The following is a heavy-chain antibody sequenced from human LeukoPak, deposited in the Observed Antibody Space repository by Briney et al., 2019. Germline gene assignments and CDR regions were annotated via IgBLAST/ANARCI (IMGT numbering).Heavy chain of an antibody. CDR3: TKDRRQWVVPYFDS. V-gene: IGHV3-23*01. D-gene: IGHD6-19*01. Sequence: GGSLRLSCAASGFTFSTYAMSWVRHTPGKGLEWVSGISSGGNTQYTDSVTGRFTVSRDNSKNTVHLQMYSLRAEDTAIYYCTKDRRQWVVPYFDSWGQGTVVTVSS. CDR1: GFTFSTYA. CDR2: ISSGGNT. J-gene: IGHJ4*02.